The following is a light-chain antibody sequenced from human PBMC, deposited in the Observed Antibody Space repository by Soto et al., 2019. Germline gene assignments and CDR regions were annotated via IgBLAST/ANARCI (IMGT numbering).Light chain of an antibody. CDR2: GAF. J-gene: IGKJ1*01. CDR3: QQYGSSPRT. Sequence: EIVLTQSPDILSLSPGERATLSCRASQSVSNSYLAWYQQKPGQAPRLLIYGAFFRATGIPDKFTGSGSETGFTLTISRLEPDDFAVYYCQQYGSSPRTFGQGTKVEIK. CDR1: QSVSNSY. V-gene: IGKV3-20*01.